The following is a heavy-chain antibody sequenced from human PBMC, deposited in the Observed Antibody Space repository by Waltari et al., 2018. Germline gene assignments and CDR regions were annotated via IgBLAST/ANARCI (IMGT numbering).Heavy chain of an antibody. CDR2: ISSSGSTI. J-gene: IGHJ4*02. D-gene: IGHD6-6*01. Sequence: EVQLVESGGGLVQPGGSLRLSCAASGFTFSSYEMNWVRQAPGKGLEWVSYISSSGSTIYYADSVKGRFTISRDNAKNSLYLQMNSLRAEDTAVYYCARGAIAARIFDYWGQGTLVTVSS. V-gene: IGHV3-48*03. CDR1: GFTFSSYE. CDR3: ARGAIAARIFDY.